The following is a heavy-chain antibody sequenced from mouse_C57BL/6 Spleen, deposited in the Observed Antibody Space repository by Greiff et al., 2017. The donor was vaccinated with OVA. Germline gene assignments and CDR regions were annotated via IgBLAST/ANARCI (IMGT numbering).Heavy chain of an antibody. V-gene: IGHV1-69*01. Sequence: VQLQQSGAELVMPGASVKLSCKASGYTFTSYWMHWVKQRPGQGLEWIGEIDPSDSYTNYNQKFKGKSTLTVDKSSSTAYMQLSSLTSEDSAVYYCARDGYHAYYFDYWGQGTTLTVSS. CDR2: IDPSDSYT. CDR3: ARDGYHAYYFDY. J-gene: IGHJ2*01. CDR1: GYTFTSYW. D-gene: IGHD2-3*01.